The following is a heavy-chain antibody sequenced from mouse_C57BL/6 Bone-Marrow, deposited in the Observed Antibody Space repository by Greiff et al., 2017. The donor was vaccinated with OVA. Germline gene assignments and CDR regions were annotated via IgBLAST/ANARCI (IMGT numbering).Heavy chain of an antibody. V-gene: IGHV1-82*01. CDR3: AREELTGHYYAMDY. D-gene: IGHD4-1*01. CDR2: IYPGDGDT. J-gene: IGHJ4*01. CDR1: GYAFSSSW. Sequence: VQLQQSGPELVKPGASVKISCKASGYAFSSSWMNWVKQRPGKGLEWIGRIYPGDGDTNYNGKFKGKATLTADKSSSTAYMQLSSLTSEDSAVYFCAREELTGHYYAMDYWGQGTSVTVSS.